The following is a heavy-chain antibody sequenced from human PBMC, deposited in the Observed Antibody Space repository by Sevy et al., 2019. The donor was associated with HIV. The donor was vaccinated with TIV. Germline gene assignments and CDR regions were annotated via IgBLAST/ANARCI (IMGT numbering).Heavy chain of an antibody. CDR1: GYTFTSYG. V-gene: IGHV1-18*01. Sequence: ASVKVSCKASGYTFTSYGISWVRQAPGQGLEWMGWISAYNGNTNYAQKLQGRVTMTTDTSTSTAYMELRSLRSDDTAVYYCARDLGGYYDRSGYYPIDYWGQGTLVTVSS. D-gene: IGHD3-22*01. CDR2: ISAYNGNT. CDR3: ARDLGGYYDRSGYYPIDY. J-gene: IGHJ4*02.